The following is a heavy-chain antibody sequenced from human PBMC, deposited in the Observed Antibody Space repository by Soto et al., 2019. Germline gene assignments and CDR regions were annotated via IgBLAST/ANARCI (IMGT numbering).Heavy chain of an antibody. CDR1: GFTFSSYS. D-gene: IGHD1-26*01. CDR3: ARDSSLYTTGAFDY. J-gene: IGHJ4*02. V-gene: IGHV3-21*01. Sequence: GGSLRLSCAASGFTFSSYSMNWVRQAPGKGLEWVSSISSSSSYIYYADSVKGRFTISRDNAKNSLHLQMNSLRAEDTAVYYCARDSSLYTTGAFDYWGQGTLVTVSS. CDR2: ISSSSSYI.